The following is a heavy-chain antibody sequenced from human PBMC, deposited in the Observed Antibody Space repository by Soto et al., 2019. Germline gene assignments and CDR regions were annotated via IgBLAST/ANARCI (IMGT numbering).Heavy chain of an antibody. CDR1: GYSFMKYG. D-gene: IGHD2-2*01. CDR2: ISPYSGYT. CDR3: AREASVLIPAAHFLCFYS. Sequence: ASVKVSCKGFGYSFMKYGINWVRQAPGQGLEWVGWISPYSGYTHSAQKFHGRLTLTTDTAASTAYMELRILRSADTALYYCAREASVLIPAAHFLCFYSWGQELLVSVSS. J-gene: IGHJ4*02. V-gene: IGHV1-18*01.